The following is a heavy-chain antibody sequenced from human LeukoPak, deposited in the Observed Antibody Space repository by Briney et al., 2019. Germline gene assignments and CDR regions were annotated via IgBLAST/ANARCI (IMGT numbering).Heavy chain of an antibody. V-gene: IGHV4-34*01. Sequence: NPSETLSLTCAVYGGSFSGYYWSWIRQPPGKGLEWIGEINHSGSTDYNPSLKSRVTISVDTSKNQFSLKLSSVTAAVTAVYYCARRYSSGWYGVPDYWGQGTLVTVSS. J-gene: IGHJ4*02. CDR3: ARRYSSGWYGVPDY. D-gene: IGHD6-19*01. CDR2: INHSGST. CDR1: GGSFSGYY.